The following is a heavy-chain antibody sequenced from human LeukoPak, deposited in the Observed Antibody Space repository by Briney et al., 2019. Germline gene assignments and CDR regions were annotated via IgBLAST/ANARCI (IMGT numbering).Heavy chain of an antibody. CDR1: GGFISSYY. CDR2: INYSGRI. CDR3: ARLVDYDNSGDPDIFDI. Sequence: SETLSLTCIVSGGFISSYYWSWIRQTPGKGLEWIAFINYSGRIRYNPSLQSRVSISLDTSKNHFSLQLRSVMAADTAVYYCARLVDYDNSGDPDIFDIRGQGTIVSIS. D-gene: IGHD3-22*01. J-gene: IGHJ3*02. V-gene: IGHV4-59*01.